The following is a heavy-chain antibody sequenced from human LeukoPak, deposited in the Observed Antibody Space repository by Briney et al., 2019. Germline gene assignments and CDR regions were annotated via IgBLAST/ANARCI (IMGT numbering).Heavy chain of an antibody. CDR3: ASLQRQWLVRGYYFDY. CDR2: IYYSGST. V-gene: IGHV4-39*01. D-gene: IGHD6-19*01. J-gene: IGHJ4*02. Sequence: SETLSLTCTVSILSMSIMSYYWGWIRQPPGKGLEWIGSIYYSGSTYYNPSLKSRVTISVDTSKNQFSLKLSSVTAADTGVYYCASLQRQWLVRGYYFDYWGQGTLVTVSS. CDR1: ILSMSIMSYY.